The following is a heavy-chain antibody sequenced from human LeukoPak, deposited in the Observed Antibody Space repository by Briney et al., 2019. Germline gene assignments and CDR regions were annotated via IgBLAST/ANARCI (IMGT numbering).Heavy chain of an antibody. CDR2: ISGSGGTT. CDR3: AKSPEAEHLISLDY. CDR1: GFTVSSNY. Sequence: QPGGSLRLSCAASGFTVSSNYMSWVRQAPGKGLEWVSAISGSGGTTYYADSVKGRFAISRDNSKNTLYLQMSSLRADDTAVYFCAKSPEAEHLISLDYWGQGTLVTVSS. V-gene: IGHV3-23*01. D-gene: IGHD1-14*01. J-gene: IGHJ4*02.